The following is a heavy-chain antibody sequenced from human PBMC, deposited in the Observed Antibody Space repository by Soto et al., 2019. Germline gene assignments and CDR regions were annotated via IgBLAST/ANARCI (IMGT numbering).Heavy chain of an antibody. CDR2: MNPNSGNT. V-gene: IGHV1-8*01. CDR1: GSAFTSYD. D-gene: IGHD6-19*01. CDR3: ARGHNQGAYSSVWYWFAP. J-gene: IGHJ5*02. Sequence: ASQEVSCKASGSAFTSYDINWVRQSTGQGLEWMGWMNPNSGNTGYAQKFQGRSTMIKNTSISTAYMELSSLRSEDTAVYYCARGHNQGAYSSVWYWFAPWGQGTLVTVSS.